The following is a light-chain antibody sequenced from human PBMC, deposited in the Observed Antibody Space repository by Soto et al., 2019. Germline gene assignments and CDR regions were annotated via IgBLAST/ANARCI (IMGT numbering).Light chain of an antibody. V-gene: IGKV3-15*01. CDR3: QQYNNWPGT. CDR1: QSVSSN. Sequence: EIVMTQSPATLSVSPGERATLSCRASQSVSSNLAWYQQKPGQAPRLLIYGASTSATGIPARFSGSGSGTEFTLTISRLQSEDFAVYYCQQYNNWPGTFGQGTKVEIK. J-gene: IGKJ1*01. CDR2: GAS.